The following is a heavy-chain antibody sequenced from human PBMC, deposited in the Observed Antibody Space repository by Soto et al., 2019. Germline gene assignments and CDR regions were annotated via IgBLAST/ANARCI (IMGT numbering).Heavy chain of an antibody. CDR3: ARGKPQYYYDSSGPLPSFDP. V-gene: IGHV1-2*04. J-gene: IGHJ5*02. Sequence: VASVKVSCKASGYTFTGYYMHWVRQAPGQGLEWMGWINPNSGGTNYAQKFQGWVTMTRDTSISTAYMELSRLRSDDTAVYYCARGKPQYYYDSSGPLPSFDPWGQGTLVTVSS. CDR2: INPNSGGT. CDR1: GYTFTGYY. D-gene: IGHD3-22*01.